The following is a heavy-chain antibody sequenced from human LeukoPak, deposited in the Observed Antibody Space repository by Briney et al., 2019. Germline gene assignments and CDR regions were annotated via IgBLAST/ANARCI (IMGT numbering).Heavy chain of an antibody. D-gene: IGHD7-27*01. CDR1: GYTFTDYN. J-gene: IGHJ4*02. Sequence: ASVKVSCKASGYTFTDYNVHWVRQAPGQGLEWLAWINTNSGVTIYAQHLQDRVTVTRDTSISTAYIALSRLSSDDTAVYYCARKRTGDPVDYWGQGTLVTVSS. CDR3: ARKRTGDPVDY. CDR2: INTNSGVT. V-gene: IGHV1-2*02.